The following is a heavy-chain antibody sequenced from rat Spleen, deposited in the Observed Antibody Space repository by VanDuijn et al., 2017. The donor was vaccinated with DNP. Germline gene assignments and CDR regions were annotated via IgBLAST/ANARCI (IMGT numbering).Heavy chain of an antibody. D-gene: IGHD5-1*01. CDR3: ARLLTGKAYYFDY. Sequence: EVQLVESGGGLVQPGRSLKLSCAASGFTFSNYGMHWIRQAPTKGLEWVASISTGGGNTYYRDSVKGRFTISRDNAKSTLYLQMDSLRSEETATYYCARLLTGKAYYFDYWGQGVMVTVSS. CDR2: ISTGGGNT. J-gene: IGHJ2*01. CDR1: GFTFSNYG. V-gene: IGHV5-19*01.